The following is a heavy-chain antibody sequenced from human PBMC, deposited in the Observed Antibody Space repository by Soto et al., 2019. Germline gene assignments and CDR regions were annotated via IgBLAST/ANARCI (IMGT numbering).Heavy chain of an antibody. D-gene: IGHD3-3*01. CDR1: GYTFTSYD. V-gene: IGHV1-8*01. J-gene: IGHJ6*03. CDR2: MNPNSGNT. CDR3: ARGLTYYDFWSGYYPYYYYYYMDV. Sequence: QVQLVQSGAEVKKPGASVKVSCKASGYTFTSYDINWVRQATGQGLEWMGWMNPNSGNTGYAQKFQGRVTMIRNTSISTAYMELSSLRSEDTAVYYCARGLTYYDFWSGYYPYYYYYYMDVWGKETTVTVSS.